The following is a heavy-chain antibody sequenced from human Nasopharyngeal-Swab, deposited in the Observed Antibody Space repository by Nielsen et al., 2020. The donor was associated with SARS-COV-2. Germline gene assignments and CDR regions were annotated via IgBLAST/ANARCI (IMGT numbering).Heavy chain of an antibody. V-gene: IGHV2-5*02. CDR1: AFSLSPTGTG. D-gene: IGHD1-26*01. J-gene: IGHJ4*02. CDR3: AHSGGRVGTTDFDY. Sequence: SGSPLITPTPSLFLTCTFSAFSLSPTGTGVLWVRQLPGKGLEWLEYTYWVDDKRYNPSLKSRLTITKDNSNDQVILTMTNMDPVDTATYYCAHSGGRVGTTDFDYWGQGTLVSVSS. CDR2: TYWVDDK.